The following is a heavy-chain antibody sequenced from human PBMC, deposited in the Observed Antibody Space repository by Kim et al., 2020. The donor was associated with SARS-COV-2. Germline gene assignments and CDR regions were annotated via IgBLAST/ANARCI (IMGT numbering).Heavy chain of an antibody. CDR1: GFTFSDYY. J-gene: IGHJ6*03. V-gene: IGHV3-11*01. CDR3: ARVWQQLFPYNYYYYMDV. CDR2: ISSSGSTI. D-gene: IGHD6-13*01. Sequence: GGSLRLSCAASGFTFSDYYMSWIRQAPGKGLEWVSYISSSGSTIYYADSVKGRFTISRDNAKNSLYLQMNSLRAEDTAVYYCARVWQQLFPYNYYYYMDVWGKGTTVTVSS.